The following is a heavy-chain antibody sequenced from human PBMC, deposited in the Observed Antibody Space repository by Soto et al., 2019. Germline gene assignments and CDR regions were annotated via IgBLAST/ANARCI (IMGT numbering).Heavy chain of an antibody. D-gene: IGHD3-22*01. V-gene: IGHV3-74*01. CDR1: GFTFSNYW. Sequence: EVQLVESGGGLVQPGGSLRLSCAASGFTFSNYWMHWVRQAPGKGLVWVSRINRDGSSTSYADSVKGRFTISRDNAKNTLYLQMNSLRADDTAAYYCARVGDDSTGYKYWGQGTLVTVSS. CDR3: ARVGDDSTGYKY. CDR2: INRDGSST. J-gene: IGHJ4*02.